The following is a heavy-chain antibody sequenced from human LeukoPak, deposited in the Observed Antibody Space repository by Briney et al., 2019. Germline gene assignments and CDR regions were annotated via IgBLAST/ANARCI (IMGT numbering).Heavy chain of an antibody. D-gene: IGHD6-25*01. CDR2: IYYSGST. V-gene: IGHV4-31*03. Sequence: PSETLSLTCTVSGGSINSGGYYWSWIRQHPGKGLEWIGYIYYSGSTYYNPSLKSRVIISVDTSKNQFSLKLSSVTAADTAVYYCARDGKGGYGLFDYWGQGTLVTVSS. CDR1: GGSINSGGYY. CDR3: ARDGKGGYGLFDY. J-gene: IGHJ4*02.